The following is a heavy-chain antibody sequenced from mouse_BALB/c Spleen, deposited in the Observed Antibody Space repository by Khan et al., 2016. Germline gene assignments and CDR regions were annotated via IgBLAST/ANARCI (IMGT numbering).Heavy chain of an antibody. CDR2: IYPGNSDT. D-gene: IGHD2-10*02. CDR1: GYTFTSYW. Sequence: EVQLQQSGTVLARPGASVKMSCKASGYTFTSYWMHWVKQRPGQGLEWIGAIYPGNSDTSYNQKFKGKAKLTAVTSTSPAYMDRSSMTNEDSAVYYCTREGYGNYVDAMDYWGQGTSVTVSS. J-gene: IGHJ4*01. CDR3: TREGYGNYVDAMDY. V-gene: IGHV1-5*01.